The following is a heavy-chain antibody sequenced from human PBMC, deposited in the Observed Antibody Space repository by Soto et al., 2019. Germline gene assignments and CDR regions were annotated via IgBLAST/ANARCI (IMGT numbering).Heavy chain of an antibody. CDR1: GFTFTDAW. V-gene: IGHV3-15*07. CDR2: IKSKAAGGTT. J-gene: IGHJ4*01. D-gene: IGHD2-2*01. CDR3: TPDSFSSTTVVRFDY. Sequence: EVQLVESGGDLVKPGGSLRLSCAASGFTFTDAWINWVRQAPGKGLEWVGRIKSKAAGGTTDFAEPVKGRFAISSDYSYSMVYLQMNSLKTEDTAFYYCTPDSFSSTTVVRFDYWGHGPLVIVSS.